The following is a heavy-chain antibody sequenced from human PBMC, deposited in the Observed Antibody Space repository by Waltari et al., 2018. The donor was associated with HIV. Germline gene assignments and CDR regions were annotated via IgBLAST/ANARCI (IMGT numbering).Heavy chain of an antibody. CDR1: GFTFDDSA. CDR3: AKGQTLYWYFDL. CDR2: ISCNSGSI. J-gene: IGHJ2*01. V-gene: IGHV3-9*01. Sequence: EVQLVESGGGLVQPGMSLRLSCAASGFTFDDSAMHWVRQAPGKGLEWVSGISCNSGSIGYADSVKGRFTISRDNAKNSLYLQMNSLRAEDTTLYYCAKGQTLYWYFDLWGRGTLVTVSS.